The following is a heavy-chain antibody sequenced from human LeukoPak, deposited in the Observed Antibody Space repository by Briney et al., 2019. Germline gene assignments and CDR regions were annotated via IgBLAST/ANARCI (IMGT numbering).Heavy chain of an antibody. CDR3: ARDPGDYDFWSAEPLNWFDP. CDR1: GGTFSSYA. Sequence: SSVKVSCKASGGTFSSYAISWVRQAPGQGLEWMGGIIPIFGPANYAQKFQGRVTITADESTSTAYMELSSLRSEDTAVYYCARDPGDYDFWSAEPLNWFDPWGQGTLVTVSS. D-gene: IGHD3-3*01. V-gene: IGHV1-69*01. CDR2: IIPIFGPA. J-gene: IGHJ5*02.